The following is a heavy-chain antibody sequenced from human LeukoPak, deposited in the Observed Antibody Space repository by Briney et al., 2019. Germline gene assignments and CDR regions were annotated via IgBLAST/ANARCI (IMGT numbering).Heavy chain of an antibody. J-gene: IGHJ3*02. CDR2: IYYSGST. V-gene: IGHV4-61*08. CDR3: ARDQAVLDAFDI. D-gene: IGHD6-19*01. CDR1: GGSISSGDYY. Sequence: PSQTLSLTCTVSGGSISSGDYYWSWIRQPPGKGLEWIGYIYYSGSTNYNPSLKSRVTISVDTSKNQFSLKLSSVTAADTAVYYCARDQAVLDAFDIWGQGTMVTVSS.